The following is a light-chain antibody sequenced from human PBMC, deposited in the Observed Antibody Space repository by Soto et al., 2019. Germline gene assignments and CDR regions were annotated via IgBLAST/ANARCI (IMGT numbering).Light chain of an antibody. CDR2: EVS. CDR1: SSDVGGYNY. Sequence: QSVLTQPASVSGSPGQSITISCTGTSSDVGGYNYVSWYQQHPGKAPKLMIYEVSNRPSGVSDRFSGSRSGNTASLTISGLQAEDESDYYCCSYAGSSTFAVFGGGTKLTVL. J-gene: IGLJ2*01. V-gene: IGLV2-14*01. CDR3: CSYAGSSTFAV.